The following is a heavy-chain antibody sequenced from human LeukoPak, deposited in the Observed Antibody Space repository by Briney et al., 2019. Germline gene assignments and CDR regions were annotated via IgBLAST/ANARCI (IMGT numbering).Heavy chain of an antibody. CDR2: ISSSSSTM. Sequence: PTGGSLRLSCAASGFTFSTYRMNWVRQAPGKGLEWVSYISSSSSTMFYADSVKGRFTISRDNAKNSLFLQMNSLRDEDTAVYYCASRAYGDYGFDYWGQGTRVTVSS. CDR1: GFTFSTYR. V-gene: IGHV3-48*02. CDR3: ASRAYGDYGFDY. J-gene: IGHJ4*02. D-gene: IGHD4-17*01.